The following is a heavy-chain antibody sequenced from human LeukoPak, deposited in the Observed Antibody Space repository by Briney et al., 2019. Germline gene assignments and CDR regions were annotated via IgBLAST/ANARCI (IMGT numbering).Heavy chain of an antibody. D-gene: IGHD1-26*01. Sequence: PGGSLRLSCAASGFAFSSYSMNWVRQAPGKGLEWVAVISNDGSNNYYADSVKGRFTISRDNSKNTLYLQMNSLRPEDTAVFYCARAGVGATSLDYWGQGTLVTVSS. V-gene: IGHV3-30*03. CDR3: ARAGVGATSLDY. CDR1: GFAFSSYS. CDR2: ISNDGSNN. J-gene: IGHJ4*02.